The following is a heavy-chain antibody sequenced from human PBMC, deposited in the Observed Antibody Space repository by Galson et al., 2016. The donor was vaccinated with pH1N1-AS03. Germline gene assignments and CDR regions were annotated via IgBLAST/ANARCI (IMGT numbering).Heavy chain of an antibody. CDR3: ARAFWTGNYFFDF. V-gene: IGHV5-51*01. CDR2: IYPGDSET. Sequence: QSGAEVKKSGESLKISCKGSGYRFTNYWIGWVRQMPGKGLEWVAIIYPGDSETRYSPSLQGPVTISADKSINTAFVQWSSLKASDTAMYYCARAFWTGNYFFDFWGQGTLVTVSS. J-gene: IGHJ4*02. CDR1: GYRFTNYW. D-gene: IGHD3/OR15-3a*01.